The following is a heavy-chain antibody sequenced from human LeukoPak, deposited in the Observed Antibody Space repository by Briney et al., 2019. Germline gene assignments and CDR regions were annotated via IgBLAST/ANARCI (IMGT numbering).Heavy chain of an antibody. D-gene: IGHD2-2*01. J-gene: IGHJ4*02. CDR1: GGTFSSYA. V-gene: IGHV1-69*13. CDR3: ASRLYCRNTRCRNFPFAY. Sequence: SVKVSCKASGGTFSSYAINWVRQAPGQGLEWMGGIIPIFGTANYAQKFQDRVTITADESTSTAYMELSSPRSEDTAIYYCASRLYCRNTRCRNFPFAYWGQATLVTVSS. CDR2: IIPIFGTA.